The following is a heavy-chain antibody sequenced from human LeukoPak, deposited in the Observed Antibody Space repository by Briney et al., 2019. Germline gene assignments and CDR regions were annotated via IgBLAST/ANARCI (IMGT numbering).Heavy chain of an antibody. J-gene: IGHJ3*02. CDR3: ARALGAFDI. CDR1: GFTFSDYY. CDR2: IYYSGST. V-gene: IGHV4-38-2*01. Sequence: GSLRLSCAASGFTFSDYYMSWIRQPPGKGLEWIGSIYYSGSTYYNPSLKSRVTISVDTSKNQFSLKLNSVTAADTAVYYCARALGAFDIWGQGTMVTVSS.